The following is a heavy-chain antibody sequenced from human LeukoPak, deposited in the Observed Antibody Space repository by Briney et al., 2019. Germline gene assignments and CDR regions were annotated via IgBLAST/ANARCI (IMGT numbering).Heavy chain of an antibody. Sequence: PGGSLRLSCAASGFTFSSYAMSWVRQAPGKGLEWVSGLSGSGANIYYADSVKGRFTISRDNSENTLSLQMNSLRADDTAVYYCVKRVDYSEKYYFDSWGRGTLVTVSS. CDR1: GFTFSSYA. D-gene: IGHD4-11*01. V-gene: IGHV3-23*01. CDR3: VKRVDYSEKYYFDS. CDR2: LSGSGANI. J-gene: IGHJ4*02.